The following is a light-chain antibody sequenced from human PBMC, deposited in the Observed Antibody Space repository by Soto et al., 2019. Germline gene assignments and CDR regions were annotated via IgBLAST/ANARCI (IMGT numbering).Light chain of an antibody. J-gene: IGLJ2*01. CDR2: GNS. Sequence: QSVLTQPHSVSGAPGQRVTISCTGSSSNIGAGYDVHWYQQLPGTAPKLLIYGNSNRPSGVPDRFSGSKSGTSASLAITGLQAEDEADYSCQSYDSSLSGSRVVFGGGTKLTVL. V-gene: IGLV1-40*01. CDR1: SSNIGAGYD. CDR3: QSYDSSLSGSRVV.